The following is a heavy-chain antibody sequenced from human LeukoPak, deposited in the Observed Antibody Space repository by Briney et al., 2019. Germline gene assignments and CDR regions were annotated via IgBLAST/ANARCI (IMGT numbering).Heavy chain of an antibody. CDR1: GGSISTYY. CDR2: MQYTGNS. V-gene: IGHV4-59*01. CDR3: ARDAEHSYGRYFAY. D-gene: IGHD5-18*01. J-gene: IGHJ4*02. Sequence: SETLSLICTVSGGSISTYYWNWIRKTPGKGLEWIGFMQYTGNSKYNPSLKSRVTMLVDMSKNQFSLQLSSVTAADTAVYYCARDAEHSYGRYFAYWGQGILVTVSS.